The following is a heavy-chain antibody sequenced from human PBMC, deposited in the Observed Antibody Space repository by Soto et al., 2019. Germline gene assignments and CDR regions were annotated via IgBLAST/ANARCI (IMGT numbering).Heavy chain of an antibody. CDR1: GGSISSGGYY. J-gene: IGHJ4*02. CDR2: IDYSGST. CDR3: ALRLGDPGRLYFDY. V-gene: IGHV4-31*03. D-gene: IGHD3-16*01. Sequence: QVQLQESGPGLVKPSQTLSLTCTVSGGSISSGGYYWSWIRQHPGKGLEWMGYIDYSGSTYYNPSLQSRVTISGDTSKNQVSLKLSSVTAADTAGYYCALRLGDPGRLYFDYWGQGTLVTVSS.